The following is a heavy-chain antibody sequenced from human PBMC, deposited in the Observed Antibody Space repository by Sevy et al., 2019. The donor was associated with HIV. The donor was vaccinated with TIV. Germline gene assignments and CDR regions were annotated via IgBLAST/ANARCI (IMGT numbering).Heavy chain of an antibody. CDR2: ITPDDT. J-gene: IGHJ5*02. V-gene: IGHV3-23*01. D-gene: IGHD1-1*01. Sequence: GGSLRLSCTASGFTFSTYTLNWVRQAPGKGLEWVSSITPDDTHYADSVRGRFSVSRDNSKNTLYLQMDSLTVDDTAVYNCARDAQTWRGPWYGTSGADRWGQGTLVTVSS. CDR3: ARDAQTWRGPWYGTSGADR. CDR1: GFTFSTYT.